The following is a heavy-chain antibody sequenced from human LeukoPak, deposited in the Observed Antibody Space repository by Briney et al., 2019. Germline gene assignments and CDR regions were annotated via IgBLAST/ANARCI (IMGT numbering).Heavy chain of an antibody. J-gene: IGHJ5*02. CDR2: INPNSGGT. CDR1: GYTFTGYY. Sequence: ASVKVSCKASGYTFTGYYMHWVRQAPGQGREWMGWINPNSGGTNYAQKFQGRVTMTRDTSISTAYMELSRLRSDDTAVYYCAREGGRYSWGGFSWFDPWGQGTLVTVSS. CDR3: AREGGRYSWGGFSWFDP. V-gene: IGHV1-2*02. D-gene: IGHD1-26*01.